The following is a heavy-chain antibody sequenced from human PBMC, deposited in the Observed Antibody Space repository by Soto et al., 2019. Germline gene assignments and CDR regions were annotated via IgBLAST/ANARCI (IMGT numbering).Heavy chain of an antibody. Sequence: EVQLLESGGGLVQPGGSLRLSCAASGFTFSSYAMSWVRQAPGKGLEWVSAISGSGGSTYYADSVKGRFTMSRDNSENSPYLKMNSLGAEDTAVYYCAKVTDTRFVYWGQGPLVAV. V-gene: IGHV3-23*01. D-gene: IGHD2-8*02. J-gene: IGHJ4*02. CDR3: AKVTDTRFVY. CDR2: ISGSGGST. CDR1: GFTFSSYA.